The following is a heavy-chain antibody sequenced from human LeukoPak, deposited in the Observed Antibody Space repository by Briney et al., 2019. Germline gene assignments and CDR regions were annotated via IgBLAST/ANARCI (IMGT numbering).Heavy chain of an antibody. CDR3: ATDAPNREWELHY. CDR1: GYTLTELS. V-gene: IGHV1-24*01. J-gene: IGHJ4*02. Sequence: SVKVSCKVSGYTLTELSMHWVRQAPGKGLEWMGGFDPEDGETIYAQKFQGRVTMTEDTSTDTAYMELSSLRSEDTAVYYCATDAPNREWELHYWGQGTLVTVSS. CDR2: FDPEDGET. D-gene: IGHD1-26*01.